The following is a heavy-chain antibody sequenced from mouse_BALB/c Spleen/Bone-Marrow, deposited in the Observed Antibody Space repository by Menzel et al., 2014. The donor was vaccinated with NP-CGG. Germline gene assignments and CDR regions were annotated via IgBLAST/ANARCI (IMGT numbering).Heavy chain of an antibody. CDR2: IDPANGNT. Sequence: EVQLQQSGAELVKPGASVKLSCTASGFNIKDTYMHWVKQRPEQGLEWIGRIDPANGNTKYDPKFQGKATITADTSSNTACLQLSSLTSEDTAVYYCARWEYYAMDYWGQGTSGTVSS. CDR3: ARWEYYAMDY. CDR1: GFNIKDTY. J-gene: IGHJ4*01. D-gene: IGHD4-1*01. V-gene: IGHV14-3*02.